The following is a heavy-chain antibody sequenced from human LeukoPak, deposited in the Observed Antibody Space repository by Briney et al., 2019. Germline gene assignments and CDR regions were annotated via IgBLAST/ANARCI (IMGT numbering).Heavy chain of an antibody. J-gene: IGHJ6*02. Sequence: SGTLSLTCAVSGGSISSSNWWTWVRQPPGKGLEWIGEIYHTGSTNYNPSLKSRVTMSIDKSKNQFSLRLSSVTAADTAVYYCAKAPYGMDVWGQGTTVTVSS. CDR3: AKAPYGMDV. CDR1: GGSISSSNW. CDR2: IYHTGST. V-gene: IGHV4-4*02.